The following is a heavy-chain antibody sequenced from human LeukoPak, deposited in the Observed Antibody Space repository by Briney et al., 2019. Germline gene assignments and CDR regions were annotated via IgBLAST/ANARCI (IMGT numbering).Heavy chain of an antibody. Sequence: PSETLSLTCAVYGGSFSGYYWSWIRQPPGKGLEWIGEINHSGSTNYNPSLKSRVTISVDTSKNQFSLKLSSVTAADTAVYYCARGKLRYFDWLWEFDYSGQGTLVSVSS. V-gene: IGHV4-34*01. CDR2: INHSGST. CDR1: GGSFSGYY. J-gene: IGHJ4*02. D-gene: IGHD3-9*01. CDR3: ARGKLRYFDWLWEFDY.